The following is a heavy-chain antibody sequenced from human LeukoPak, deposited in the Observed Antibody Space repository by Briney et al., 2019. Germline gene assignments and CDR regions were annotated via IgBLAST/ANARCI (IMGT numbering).Heavy chain of an antibody. Sequence: GGSLRLSCAASGFTFSSYSMNWVRQAPGKGLEWVSYISSSSSTIYYADFVKGRFTISRDNAKNSLYLQMNSLRDEDTAVYYCARGRRYYDSSGPTGVYYFDYWGQGTLVTVSS. V-gene: IGHV3-48*02. D-gene: IGHD3-22*01. CDR3: ARGRRYYDSSGPTGVYYFDY. CDR1: GFTFSSYS. J-gene: IGHJ4*02. CDR2: ISSSSSTI.